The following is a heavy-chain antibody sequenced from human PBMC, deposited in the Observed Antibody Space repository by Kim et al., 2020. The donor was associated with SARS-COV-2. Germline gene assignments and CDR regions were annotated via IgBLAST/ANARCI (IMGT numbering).Heavy chain of an antibody. J-gene: IGHJ4*02. CDR3: ANSRYSGNFFDY. CDR2: ISEGAVRT. Sequence: GGSLRLSCAASGFTFSSYAMSWVRQAPGKGLEWVSTISEGAVRTYYADSVKGRFTISRDNSENTLYLQMNSLRAEDTAVYYCANSRYSGNFFDYWGQGTL. V-gene: IGHV3-23*01. D-gene: IGHD5-12*01. CDR1: GFTFSSYA.